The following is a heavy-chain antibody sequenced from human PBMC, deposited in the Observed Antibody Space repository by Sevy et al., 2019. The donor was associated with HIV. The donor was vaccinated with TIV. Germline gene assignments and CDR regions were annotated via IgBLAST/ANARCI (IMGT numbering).Heavy chain of an antibody. CDR3: ARKYIEDVTTPNSPSYFDL. CDR2: IYHSGST. V-gene: IGHV4-38-2*02. D-gene: IGHD1-1*01. J-gene: IGHJ2*01. CDR1: GYSISSGYY. Sequence: SETLSLTCTVSGYSISSGYYWGWIRQPPGKGLEWIGSIYHSGSTYYNPSLKSRVTISVDTSKNQFSLKLSSVTAADTAVYYCARKYIEDVTTPNSPSYFDLWGRGTLVTVSS.